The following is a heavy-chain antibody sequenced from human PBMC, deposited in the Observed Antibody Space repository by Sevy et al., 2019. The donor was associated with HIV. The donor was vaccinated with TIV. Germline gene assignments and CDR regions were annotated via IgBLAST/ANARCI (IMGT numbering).Heavy chain of an antibody. Sequence: GGSLRLSCIGSGFSFGYYGIHWVRQSPGKGLDWVALISHDGINEYYADSVKGRFTISRDNSKNTVYLEMNSLRNEDTAIYFCANAYSGSYSHSYLYALDVWGQGTTVTVSS. CDR3: ANAYSGSYSHSYLYALDV. J-gene: IGHJ6*02. CDR2: ISHDGINE. V-gene: IGHV3-30*18. D-gene: IGHD1-26*01. CDR1: GFSFGYYG.